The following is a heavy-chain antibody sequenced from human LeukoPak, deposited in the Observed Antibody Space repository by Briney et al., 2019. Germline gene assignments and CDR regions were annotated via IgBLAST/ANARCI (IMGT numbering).Heavy chain of an antibody. Sequence: GGSLRLSCAASGFTFSSYAMSWVRQAPGKGLEWVSGISWNSGSIGYADSVKGRFTISRDNAKNSLYLQMNSLRAEDTALYYCAKEVTRRAHYYYYGMDVWGQGTTVTVSS. V-gene: IGHV3-9*01. CDR2: ISWNSGSI. D-gene: IGHD4-23*01. CDR3: AKEVTRRAHYYYYGMDV. CDR1: GFTFSSYA. J-gene: IGHJ6*02.